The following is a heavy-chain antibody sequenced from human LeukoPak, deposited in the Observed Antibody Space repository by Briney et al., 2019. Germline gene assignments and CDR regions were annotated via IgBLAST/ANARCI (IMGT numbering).Heavy chain of an antibody. CDR2: IGGGGVIT. V-gene: IGHV3-64*02. CDR1: GFTFSSYS. D-gene: IGHD1-26*01. J-gene: IGHJ2*01. CDR3: AREGGGSGLWYYDL. Sequence: PGGSLRLSCAASGFTFSSYSMHWVRQAPGKGPEFVSVIGGGGVITFHADSVKDRFTISRDNSKNTLYLEMGSLRAEDMAVYYCAREGGGSGLWYYDLWGRGTLVTVSS.